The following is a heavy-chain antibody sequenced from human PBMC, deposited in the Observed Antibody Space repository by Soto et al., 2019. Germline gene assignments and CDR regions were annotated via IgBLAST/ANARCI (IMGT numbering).Heavy chain of an antibody. Sequence: EVQLLESGGGLVQPGGSLRLSCASSGFTFSTYAMSWVRQDPGKGLEWVSTISGSGVSTYYADSVKGRFTISRDNSKNTLFLQMNSLRVEDTAVYYCAKVGSYSLHYYYYYMDVWGKGTTVTVSS. V-gene: IGHV3-23*01. CDR1: GFTFSTYA. J-gene: IGHJ6*03. D-gene: IGHD6-13*01. CDR3: AKVGSYSLHYYYYYMDV. CDR2: ISGSGVST.